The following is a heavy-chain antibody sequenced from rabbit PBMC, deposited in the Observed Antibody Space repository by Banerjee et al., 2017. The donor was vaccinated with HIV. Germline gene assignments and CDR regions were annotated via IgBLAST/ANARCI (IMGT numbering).Heavy chain of an antibody. CDR2: VSTSSGKT. V-gene: IGHV1S45*01. Sequence: QEQLEESGGDLVKPEGSLTLTCTASGFSFSSSYWICWVRQAPGKGLELIACVSTSSGKTYYASWAKGRFTISKASSTTVTLQMTSLTGADTATYFCARDGLYNGFDLDLWGPGTLVTVS. J-gene: IGHJ6*01. CDR3: ARDGLYNGFDLDL. CDR1: GFSFSSSYW. D-gene: IGHD6-1*01.